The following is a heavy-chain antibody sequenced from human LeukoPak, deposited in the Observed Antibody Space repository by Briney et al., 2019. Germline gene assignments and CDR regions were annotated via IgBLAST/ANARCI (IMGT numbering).Heavy chain of an antibody. CDR2: IRYDGSNK. D-gene: IGHD6-6*01. CDR1: GFTFSSYG. V-gene: IGHV3-30*02. CDR3: AKGPPPGIAALRAYFDY. Sequence: GGSLRLSCAASGFTFSSYGMHWVRQAPGKGLEWVAFIRYDGSNKYYADSVKGRFTISRDNSKNTLYLQMNSLRAEDTAVYYCAKGPPPGIAALRAYFDYWGQGTLVTVSS. J-gene: IGHJ4*02.